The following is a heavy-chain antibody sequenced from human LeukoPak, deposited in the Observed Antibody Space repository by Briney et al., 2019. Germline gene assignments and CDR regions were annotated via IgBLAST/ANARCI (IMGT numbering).Heavy chain of an antibody. CDR1: GGSISSYY. D-gene: IGHD6-13*01. CDR3: ARCRYSGSPDFEY. J-gene: IGHJ4*02. V-gene: IGHV4-59*01. CDR2: IYYTGGT. Sequence: SETLSLTCTVSGGSISSYYWSWIRQPPGKGLEWIGYIYYTGGTNYNPSLKSRVTISADTSKNQLFLRMNSVTSADTAVYYCARCRYSGSPDFEYWGQGTLVTVSS.